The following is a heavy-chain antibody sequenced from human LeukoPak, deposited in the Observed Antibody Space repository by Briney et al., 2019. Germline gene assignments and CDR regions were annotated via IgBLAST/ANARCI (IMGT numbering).Heavy chain of an antibody. CDR3: AKDSFSTR. D-gene: IGHD2-2*01. J-gene: IGHJ4*02. CDR2: ISGSGGST. Sequence: GGSLRLSCAASGITFSSDSMTWVRQAPGKGLEWVSTISGSGGSTFYADSVKGRFTISRDNSKNTLYLHMNSLSAEDTAIYYCAKDSFSTRWGQGTLVTVSS. CDR1: GITFSSDS. V-gene: IGHV3-23*01.